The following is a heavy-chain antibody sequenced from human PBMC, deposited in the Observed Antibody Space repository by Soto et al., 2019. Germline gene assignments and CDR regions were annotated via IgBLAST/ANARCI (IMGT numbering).Heavy chain of an antibody. D-gene: IGHD4-4*01. CDR2: IYYSGST. V-gene: IGHV4-39*01. CDR1: GGSITSSIYY. CDR3: ASQLSDDYRFPLDY. Sequence: PSEILSLTCTVSGGSITSSIYYWGWIRQPPGKGLEWIGSIYYSGSTYYNPSLKRRVTISVDTSKNKFSLKLSSVTAAGTAVYYCASQLSDDYRFPLDYWGQGTLVTVSS. J-gene: IGHJ4*02.